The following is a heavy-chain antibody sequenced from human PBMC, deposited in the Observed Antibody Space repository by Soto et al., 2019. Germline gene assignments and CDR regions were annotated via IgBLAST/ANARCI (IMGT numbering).Heavy chain of an antibody. CDR1: GFTVSSNY. Sequence: GGSLRLSCAASGFTVSSNYMSWVRQAPGKGLEWVSVIYSGGSTYYADSVKGRFTISRDNSKNTLYLQMNSLRAEDTAVYYCARDFDYGDSYYYYYGMDVWGQGTTVTVSS. CDR3: ARDFDYGDSYYYYYGMDV. J-gene: IGHJ6*02. D-gene: IGHD4-17*01. CDR2: IYSGGST. V-gene: IGHV3-53*01.